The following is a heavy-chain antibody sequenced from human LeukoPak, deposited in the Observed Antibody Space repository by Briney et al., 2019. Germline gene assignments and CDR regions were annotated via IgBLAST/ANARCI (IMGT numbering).Heavy chain of an antibody. V-gene: IGHV5-51*01. J-gene: IGHJ4*02. Sequence: GESLKSACKGSGYSFTSYWIGWVRQMRGKGLEWRGSIYPGDSDTRYSPSFQGQVTISADKSLSTAYLQWSSLKASDTAMYYCARGSGSYHTAYMNWGQGSPVTVSS. CDR2: IYPGDSDT. D-gene: IGHD1-26*01. CDR1: GYSFTSYW. CDR3: ARGSGSYHTAYMN.